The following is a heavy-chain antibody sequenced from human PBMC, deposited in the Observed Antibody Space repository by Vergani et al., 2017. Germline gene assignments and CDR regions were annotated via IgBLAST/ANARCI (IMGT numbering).Heavy chain of an antibody. V-gene: IGHV4-34*01. J-gene: IGHJ6*03. CDR1: GGSFTSYH. CDR3: ARVNTETNGHLYYYYYMDV. Sequence: QVQLQQWGGGLLKPSETLSLTCVVNGGSFTSYHWTWIRQSPGEGLEWVGDIDHTGRHDYNPSLKSRLTMSVDKYRNQFSLTLNSGTATDAAIYFCARVNTETNGHLYYYYYMDVWGQGTTVTVS. D-gene: IGHD4-11*01. CDR2: IDHTGRH.